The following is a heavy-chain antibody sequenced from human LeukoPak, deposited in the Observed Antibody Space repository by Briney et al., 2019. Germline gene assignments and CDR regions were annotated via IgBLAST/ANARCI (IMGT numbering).Heavy chain of an antibody. CDR2: IGTAGDT. D-gene: IGHD1-26*01. J-gene: IGHJ4*02. CDR3: ARAYGGSYSFDY. Sequence: GGSLRLSCAASGFTFSSYDMHWVHHATGKSLEWVSAIGTAGDTYYPGSVKGRFTISRENAKNSLYLQMNSLRAGDTAVYYCARAYGGSYSFDYWGQGTLVTVSS. CDR1: GFTFSSYD. V-gene: IGHV3-13*01.